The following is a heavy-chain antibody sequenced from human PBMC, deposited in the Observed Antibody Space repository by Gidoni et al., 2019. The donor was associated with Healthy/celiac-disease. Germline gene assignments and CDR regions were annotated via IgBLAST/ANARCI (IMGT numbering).Heavy chain of an antibody. V-gene: IGHV4-34*01. CDR3: AGDQGYFDWLLERYCFDY. CDR2: SNHSGST. D-gene: IGHD3-9*01. CDR1: GGSFSGYY. J-gene: IGHJ4*02. Sequence: QVQLQQWGAGLLKPSETLSLTCAVYGGSFSGYYWRWIRQPPGKGLEWIGESNHSGSTNYNPSLKSRVTKSVYTTKNQYSLKLSSVTAADTAVYYCAGDQGYFDWLLERYCFDYWGQGTLVTVSS.